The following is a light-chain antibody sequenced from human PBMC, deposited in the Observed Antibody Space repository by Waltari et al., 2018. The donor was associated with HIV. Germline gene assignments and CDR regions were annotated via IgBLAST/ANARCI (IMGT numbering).Light chain of an antibody. V-gene: IGLV2-8*01. Sequence: QSALTQPPSASGSPGQSVAISCTGTSSAIGCYNYVSWYQQHPGKAPKLIIFEVTKRPSGVPDRFSGSKSGNTASLTVSGLQAEDEADYYCASYGGTNDLVFGGGTKLTVL. J-gene: IGLJ3*02. CDR1: SSAIGCYNY. CDR3: ASYGGTNDLV. CDR2: EVT.